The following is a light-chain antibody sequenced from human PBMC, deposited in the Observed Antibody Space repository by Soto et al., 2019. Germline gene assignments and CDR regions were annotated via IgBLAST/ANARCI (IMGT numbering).Light chain of an antibody. J-gene: IGKJ1*01. CDR1: QSVLYSSDNKNY. CDR2: WAS. CDR3: QQYYTTPWT. Sequence: DIVLTQSPDSLAVSLGERATINCKSSQSVLYSSDNKNYLAWYQQKPGQPPNVLIYWASTRESGVPDRFSGSGSGTDFTLTISRLQAEDVAVYYCQQYYTTPWTFGQGTKVEIK. V-gene: IGKV4-1*01.